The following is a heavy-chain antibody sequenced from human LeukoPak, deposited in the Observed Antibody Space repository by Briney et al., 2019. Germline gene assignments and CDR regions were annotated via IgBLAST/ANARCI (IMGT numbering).Heavy chain of an antibody. CDR3: AKFFYDSNTYSFDS. CDR1: GFTFNKYA. CDR2: LTSSGGST. V-gene: IGHV3-23*01. J-gene: IGHJ4*03. Sequence: GSLRFSCAASGFTFNKYAMSWVRQAPGKGLEWVSSLTSSGGSTDYADSVRGRFTISRDNSRNTLSLQMNSLRVEDTAVYYCAKFFYDSNTYSFDSWGHGTLVTVSS. D-gene: IGHD3-22*01.